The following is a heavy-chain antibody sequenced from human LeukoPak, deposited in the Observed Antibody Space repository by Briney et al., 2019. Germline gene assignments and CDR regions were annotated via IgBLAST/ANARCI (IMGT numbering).Heavy chain of an antibody. Sequence: PGGSLRLSCAAFAFTFSSYAMHWVRQAPGKGLEWVAVISYDGSYKYYADSVKGRFTISRDNSKNTLYLQMNSLRAEDTAVYYCARPRDGYNWDAFDIWGQGTMVTVSS. D-gene: IGHD5-24*01. CDR3: ARPRDGYNWDAFDI. J-gene: IGHJ3*02. CDR2: ISYDGSYK. CDR1: AFTFSSYA. V-gene: IGHV3-30*04.